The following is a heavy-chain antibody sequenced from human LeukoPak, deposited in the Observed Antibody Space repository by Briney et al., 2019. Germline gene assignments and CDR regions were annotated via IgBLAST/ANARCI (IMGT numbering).Heavy chain of an antibody. CDR2: IGGSGGNT. J-gene: IGHJ4*02. D-gene: IGHD5-12*01. CDR1: EFTLNTYA. CDR3: AAGYRLFDY. V-gene: IGHV3-23*01. Sequence: GGSLRLSCAASEFTLNTYAMNWVRQAPGKGLAWVSSIGGSGGNTYYADSVEGRFTISRDNSKNTLYLQMNSLRAEDTAVYCCAAGYRLFDYWGQGTLVTVSS.